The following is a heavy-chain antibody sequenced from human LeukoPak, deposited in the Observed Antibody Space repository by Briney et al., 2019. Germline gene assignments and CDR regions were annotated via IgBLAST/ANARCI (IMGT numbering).Heavy chain of an antibody. J-gene: IGHJ4*02. CDR2: INPNSGGT. V-gene: IGHV1-2*02. Sequence: ASVKVSCKASGYTFTGYYMHWVRQAPGQGLEWMGWINPNSGGTNYAQKFQGRVTMTRDTSISTAYMELSRLRSDDPAVYYCARERRIAVAGKRNYFDYWGQGTLVTVSS. CDR3: ARERRIAVAGKRNYFDY. CDR1: GYTFTGYY. D-gene: IGHD6-19*01.